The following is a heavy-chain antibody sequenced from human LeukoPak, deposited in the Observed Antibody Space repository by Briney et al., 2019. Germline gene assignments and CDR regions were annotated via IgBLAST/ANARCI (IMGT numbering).Heavy chain of an antibody. CDR1: GGSISSHY. D-gene: IGHD5-24*01. Sequence: SETLFLTCTVSGGSISSHYWSWIRQPPGKGLEWIGNIYYSGSTNYNPSLKSRVTISAETSKNQFSLKLRSVTAADTAVYYCARSVPRRDGYNSNSVDYWGQGTLVTVSS. CDR2: IYYSGST. CDR3: ARSVPRRDGYNSNSVDY. J-gene: IGHJ4*02. V-gene: IGHV4-59*08.